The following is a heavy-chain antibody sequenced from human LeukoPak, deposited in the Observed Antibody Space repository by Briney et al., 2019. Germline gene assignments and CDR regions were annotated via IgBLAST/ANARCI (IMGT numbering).Heavy chain of an antibody. CDR1: GYTFTSYG. CDR3: ARTVGYCSGGSCYGGFDP. J-gene: IGHJ5*02. D-gene: IGHD2-15*01. CDR2: ISAYNGNT. V-gene: IGHV1-18*01. Sequence: GASVKVSCKASGYTFTSYGISWVRQAPGQGLEWMGWISAYNGNTNYAQKLQGRVTMTTDTSTSTAYMELRSLRSDDTAVYYCARTVGYCSGGSCYGGFDPWGQGTLVTVSS.